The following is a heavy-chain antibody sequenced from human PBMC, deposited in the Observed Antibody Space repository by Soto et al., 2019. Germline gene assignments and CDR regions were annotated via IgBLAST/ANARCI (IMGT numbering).Heavy chain of an antibody. CDR3: ARAGRIAAAGTGVDY. CDR1: GFTVSSNY. D-gene: IGHD6-13*01. CDR2: IYSGGST. J-gene: IGHJ4*02. Sequence: EVQLVESGGGLVQPGGSLRLSCAASGFTVSSNYMSWVRQAPGKGLEWVSVIYSGGSTYYADSVRGRFTISRDNSKNTLYLQMNSLRAEDTAVYHCARAGRIAAAGTGVDYWGQGTLVTVSS. V-gene: IGHV3-66*01.